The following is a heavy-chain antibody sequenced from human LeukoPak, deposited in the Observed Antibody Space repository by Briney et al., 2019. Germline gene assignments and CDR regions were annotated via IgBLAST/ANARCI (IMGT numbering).Heavy chain of an antibody. V-gene: IGHV3-53*01. CDR3: ATAVKGRAFDI. Sequence: GGSLSLSCAASGFTVSSNYMSWVRQAPGKGLEWVSVIYTGGSTDYAHSVKGRFTISRDNSKNTLYLQMNSLRADDTAVYYCATAVKGRAFDIWGQGTMVTVSS. CDR1: GFTVSSNY. J-gene: IGHJ3*02. CDR2: IYTGGST. D-gene: IGHD3-22*01.